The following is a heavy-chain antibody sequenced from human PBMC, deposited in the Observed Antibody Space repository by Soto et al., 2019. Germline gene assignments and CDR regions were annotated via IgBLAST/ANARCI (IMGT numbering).Heavy chain of an antibody. CDR2: IYHSGST. CDR1: GGSISSGGSS. J-gene: IGHJ1*01. Sequence: QLQLQESGSGLVKPSQTLSLTCAVSGGSISSGGSSWSWIRQPPGKGLEWIGYIYHSGSTYYNPSLNGRVTLSVDRTKNQVSLKLSSVTAADTAVYYCARGPHFGRWGQGTLVTVSS. D-gene: IGHD3-3*01. CDR3: ARGPHFGR. V-gene: IGHV4-30-2*01.